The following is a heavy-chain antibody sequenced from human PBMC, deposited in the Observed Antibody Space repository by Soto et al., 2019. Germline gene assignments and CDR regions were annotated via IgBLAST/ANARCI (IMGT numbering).Heavy chain of an antibody. V-gene: IGHV3-30*18. J-gene: IGHJ4*02. Sequence: GGSLRLSCAASGFSFSSYGMHWVRQAPGKGLEWVAIISYDGSNTYYADSVKGRFTISRDNSKNTLYLQMNSLRAEDTSVYYCAKEGGLSGSYYISSSYYFDYWGPGTLVTVSS. CDR3: AKEGGLSGSYYISSSYYFDY. CDR1: GFSFSSYG. CDR2: ISYDGSNT. D-gene: IGHD1-26*01.